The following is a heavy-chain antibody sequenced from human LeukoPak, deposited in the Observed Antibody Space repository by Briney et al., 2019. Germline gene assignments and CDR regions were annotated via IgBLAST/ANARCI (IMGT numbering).Heavy chain of an antibody. Sequence: SETLSLTCTASGGSISNYYWSWIRQPPGKGLEWIAYIYYIGTTNSNPSLKSRVTISLDTSKNQFSLQLSSVTAADTAVYYCARLHPDRDGYMRRSFDSWGQGTLVTVSS. CDR2: IYYIGTT. V-gene: IGHV4-59*08. J-gene: IGHJ4*02. CDR3: ARLHPDRDGYMRRSFDS. D-gene: IGHD5-24*01. CDR1: GGSISNYY.